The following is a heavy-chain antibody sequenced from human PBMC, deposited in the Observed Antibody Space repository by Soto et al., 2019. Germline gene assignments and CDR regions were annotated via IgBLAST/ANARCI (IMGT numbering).Heavy chain of an antibody. CDR1: GYTFTSYG. CDR2: ISAYNGNT. CDR3: AREVIRVQGGYYYYYMDV. J-gene: IGHJ6*03. D-gene: IGHD3-22*01. V-gene: IGHV1-18*01. Sequence: ASVKVSCKASGYTFTSYGISWVRQAPGQGLEWMGWISAYNGNTNYAQKLQGRVTMTTDTSTSTAYMELRSLRSDDTAVYYCAREVIRVQGGYYYYYMDVWGKGTTVTVSS.